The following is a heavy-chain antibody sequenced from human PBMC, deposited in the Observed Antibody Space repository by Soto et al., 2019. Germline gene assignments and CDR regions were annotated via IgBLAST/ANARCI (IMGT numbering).Heavy chain of an antibody. J-gene: IGHJ4*02. CDR3: ATHRRFLEWYYFDY. Sequence: SETLSLTCAVSGGSINSGGYSWSWIRQPPGKGPEWIGYISYSGSTYYNPSLKSRVTISVDRSKNQFSLNLSSVTAADTAVYYCATHRRFLEWYYFDYWGQGTLVTVSS. V-gene: IGHV4-30-2*01. D-gene: IGHD3-3*01. CDR2: ISYSGST. CDR1: GGSINSGGYS.